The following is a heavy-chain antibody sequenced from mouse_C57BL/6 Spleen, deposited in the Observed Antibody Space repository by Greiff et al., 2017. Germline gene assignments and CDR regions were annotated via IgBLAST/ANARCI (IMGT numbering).Heavy chain of an antibody. J-gene: IGHJ1*03. CDR2: IWWDDDK. V-gene: IGHV8-8*01. CDR3: ARIADYYGSSYVGYFDV. CDR1: GFSLSTFGMG. Sequence: QVTLKVSGPGILQPSQTLSLSCSFSGFSLSTFGMGVGWIRQPSGKGLVWLAHIWWDDDKYYNPALKSRLTISKDTSKNQVFLRIANVDTADTATYYCARIADYYGSSYVGYFDVWGTGTTVTVSS. D-gene: IGHD1-1*01.